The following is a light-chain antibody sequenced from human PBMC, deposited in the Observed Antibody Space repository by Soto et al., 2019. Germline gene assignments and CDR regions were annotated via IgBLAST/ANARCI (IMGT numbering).Light chain of an antibody. Sequence: QSALTQPPSASGSPGQSVTISCTGTSSDVGGYDYVSWYQQYPGKTPKLMIFEVTKRPSGVPDRFSGSKSGNTASLTVSGLQAEDEADYYGLSYAGNAYVFGTGTKLTVL. V-gene: IGLV2-8*01. J-gene: IGLJ1*01. CDR3: LSYAGNAYV. CDR1: SSDVGGYDY. CDR2: EVT.